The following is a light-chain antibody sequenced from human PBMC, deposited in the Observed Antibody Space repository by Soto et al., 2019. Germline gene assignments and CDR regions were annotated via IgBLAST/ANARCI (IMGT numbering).Light chain of an antibody. V-gene: IGKV3-20*01. CDR1: QSVTGAY. J-gene: IGKJ1*01. Sequence: ENVLTQSPGTLSLSPGERATLSCRASQSVTGAYLAWYQHKPGQAPRLLIYGASTRATGVPDRFSGSGSGTDFTLTINRLDPEDFAVYYCQHYGTSSWSFGQGTKVDIK. CDR3: QHYGTSSWS. CDR2: GAS.